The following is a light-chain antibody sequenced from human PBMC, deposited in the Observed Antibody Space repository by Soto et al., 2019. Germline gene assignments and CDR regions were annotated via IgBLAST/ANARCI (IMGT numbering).Light chain of an antibody. CDR3: QKYDNWPGT. Sequence: EIVMMQSPATLSVSPGERATLSCRASQSVSSNLAWYQQKPGQAPRLLIYDASTRATGVPARFSGSGSGTEFTLTISSLQSEDFAFYFCQKYDNWPGTFGPGTKVDIK. J-gene: IGKJ3*01. V-gene: IGKV3-15*01. CDR2: DAS. CDR1: QSVSSN.